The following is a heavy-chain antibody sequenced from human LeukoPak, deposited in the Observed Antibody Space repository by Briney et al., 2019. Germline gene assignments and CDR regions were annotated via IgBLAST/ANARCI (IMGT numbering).Heavy chain of an antibody. D-gene: IGHD3-9*01. V-gene: IGHV3-49*03. Sequence: PGGSLRLSCTTSGFTFGESVMSWFRQAPGKGLEWVGLIRSKRYGGTTQYAASVKGRFTISRDDSKSIACLQMNSLKTEETAVYFCARSYDVLAAYFPPDYWGQGTLVTVSS. J-gene: IGHJ4*02. CDR3: ARSYDVLAAYFPPDY. CDR2: IRSKRYGGTT. CDR1: GFTFGESV.